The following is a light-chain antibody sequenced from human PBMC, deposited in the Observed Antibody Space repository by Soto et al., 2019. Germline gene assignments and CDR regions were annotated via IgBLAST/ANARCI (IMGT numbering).Light chain of an antibody. CDR3: NSYAGINNLV. CDR1: SSDVGGYNY. V-gene: IGLV2-8*01. J-gene: IGLJ2*01. Sequence: QSVLTQPPSASGSPGQSVTISCTGTSSDVGGYNYVSWYQQHPGKAPKLTIYDVSVRPSGVPDPFSGSKSANTASLTVSGLQAEDEAEYSCNSYAGINNLVFGGGTQLTVL. CDR2: DVS.